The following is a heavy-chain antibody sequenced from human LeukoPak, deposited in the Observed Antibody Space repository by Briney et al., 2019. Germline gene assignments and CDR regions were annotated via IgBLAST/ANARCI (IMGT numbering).Heavy chain of an antibody. CDR3: ARGITMVRGATPGNWFDP. CDR1: GGSFSGYY. D-gene: IGHD3-10*01. V-gene: IGHV4-34*01. CDR2: INHSGST. J-gene: IGHJ5*02. Sequence: SETLSLTCAVYGGSFSGYYWSWIRQPPGKGLEWIGEINHSGSTNYNPSLKSRVTISVDTSKNQFSLKLSSVTAADTAVYYCARGITMVRGATPGNWFDPWGQGTLVTVSS.